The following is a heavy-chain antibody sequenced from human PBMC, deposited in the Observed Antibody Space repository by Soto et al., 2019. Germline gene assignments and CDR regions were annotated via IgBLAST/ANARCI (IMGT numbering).Heavy chain of an antibody. CDR2: IYPGDSDT. V-gene: IGHV5-51*01. CDR3: ARRGYSYDYGRGYYYYMDV. J-gene: IGHJ6*03. CDR1: GYSFTSYW. Sequence: PGESLKISCKGSGYSFTSYWIGWVRQMPGKGLEWMGIIYPGDSDTRYSPSFQGQVTISADKSISTAYLQWSSLKASDTAMYYCARRGYSYDYGRGYYYYMDVWGKGTTVTVSS. D-gene: IGHD5-18*01.